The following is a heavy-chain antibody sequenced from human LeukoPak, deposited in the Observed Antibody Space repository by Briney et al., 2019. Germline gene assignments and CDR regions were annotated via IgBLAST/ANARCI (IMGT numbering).Heavy chain of an antibody. CDR2: IYYSGST. J-gene: IGHJ4*02. CDR1: AFTVSTNY. Sequence: LRLSCAASAFTVSTNYMSWIRQPPGKGLEWIAYIYYSGSTNYNPSLKSRVTISVDTSKNQFSLRLSSVTAADTAVYYCARHQGGMAAAKVFDSWGQGTLVTVSS. D-gene: IGHD6-13*01. CDR3: ARHQGGMAAAKVFDS. V-gene: IGHV4-59*08.